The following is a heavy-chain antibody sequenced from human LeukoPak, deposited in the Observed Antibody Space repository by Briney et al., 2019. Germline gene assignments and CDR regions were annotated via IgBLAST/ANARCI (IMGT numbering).Heavy chain of an antibody. V-gene: IGHV1-2*02. CDR1: GYTFTGYY. D-gene: IGHD3-10*01. CDR3: ARGVVWFGNFDY. CDR2: INPNSGGT. Sequence: VGSVKVSCKASGYTFTGYYMHWVRQAPGQGLEWMGWINPNSGGTNYAQKFQGRVTMTRDTSISTAYMELSRLRSDDTAVYYCARGVVWFGNFDYWGQGTLVTVSS. J-gene: IGHJ4*02.